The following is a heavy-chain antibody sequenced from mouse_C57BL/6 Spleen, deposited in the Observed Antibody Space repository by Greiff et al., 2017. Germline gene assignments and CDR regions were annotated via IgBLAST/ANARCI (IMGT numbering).Heavy chain of an antibody. J-gene: IGHJ2*01. CDR3: ARRFYYGSSYDYFDY. CDR2: IYPRDGST. Sequence: QVQLQQSGPELVQPGASVKLSCKASGYTFTSYDINWVKQRPGQGLEWIGWIYPRDGSTKYNEKFKGKATLTVDTSSSTAYMELHSLTSEDSAVYFCARRFYYGSSYDYFDYWGQGTTLTVSS. D-gene: IGHD1-1*01. CDR1: GYTFTSYD. V-gene: IGHV1-85*01.